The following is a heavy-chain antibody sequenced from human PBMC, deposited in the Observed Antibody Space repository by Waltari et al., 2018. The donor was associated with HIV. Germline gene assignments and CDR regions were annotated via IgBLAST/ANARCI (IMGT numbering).Heavy chain of an antibody. J-gene: IGHJ6*02. V-gene: IGHV3-9*01. D-gene: IGHD3-3*01. CDR2: ISWNSGDI. CDR3: VKDGASTIFGVLNGMDV. Sequence: EVQLVESGGGSVQPGSSLRLSCPASGITFDDFAMHSVRQPPGKGLEWVSGISWNSGDIAYADSVKGRFTISRDNTKNSLFLQMNSVRVEDTALYYCVKDGASTIFGVLNGMDVWGQGTTVTVSS. CDR1: GITFDDFA.